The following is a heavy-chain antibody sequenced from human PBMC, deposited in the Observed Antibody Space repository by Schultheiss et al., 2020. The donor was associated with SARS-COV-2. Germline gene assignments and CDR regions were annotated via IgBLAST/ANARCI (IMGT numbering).Heavy chain of an antibody. V-gene: IGHV3-30-3*01. CDR1: GFTFSSYA. Sequence: GGSLRLSCAASGFTFSSYAMHWVRQAPGKGLEWVAVISYDGSNKYYADSVKGRFTFSRDNAKNTLYLQKNRLRAEDTAVYYCARTVIRSFMRRVIVNYYCDGMDVWGQGTTVTVSS. J-gene: IGHJ6*02. CDR2: ISYDGSNK. D-gene: IGHD3-16*02. CDR3: ARTVIRSFMRRVIVNYYCDGMDV.